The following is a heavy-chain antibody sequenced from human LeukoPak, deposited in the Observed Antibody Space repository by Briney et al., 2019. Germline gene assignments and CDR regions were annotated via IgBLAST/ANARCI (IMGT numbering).Heavy chain of an antibody. V-gene: IGHV3-48*03. J-gene: IGHJ6*02. D-gene: IGHD2-21*01. CDR3: ARDFADPSVNYYYGMDV. CDR1: GFTFSSYE. Sequence: GGSLRLSCAASGFTFSSYEMNWVGQAPGKGLEWVSYISSSGSTIYYADSVKGRFTISRDNAKNSLYLQMNSLRAEDTAVYYCARDFADPSVNYYYGMDVWGQGTTVTVSS. CDR2: ISSSGSTI.